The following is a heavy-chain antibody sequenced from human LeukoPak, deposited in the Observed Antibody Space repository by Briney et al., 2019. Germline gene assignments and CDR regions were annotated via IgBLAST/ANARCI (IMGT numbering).Heavy chain of an antibody. D-gene: IGHD3-10*01. CDR3: ARDSDFLMVRSYGMDV. Sequence: PGGSLRLSCAASGFTFSSYWMSWVRQAPGKGLEWVANIKRDGSEKYYVDSVKGRFTISRDNAKNSLYLQMNSLRAEDTAVYYCARDSDFLMVRSYGMDVWGQGTTVTVSS. CDR2: IKRDGSEK. CDR1: GFTFSSYW. V-gene: IGHV3-7*01. J-gene: IGHJ6*02.